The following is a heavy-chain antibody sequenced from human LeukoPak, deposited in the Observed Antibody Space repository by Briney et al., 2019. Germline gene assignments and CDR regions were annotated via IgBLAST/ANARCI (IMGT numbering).Heavy chain of an antibody. Sequence: SETLSLTCTVSGGSISTSNYYWGWIRQPPGKGLEWIGNIFYSGSTNYNPSLKSRVTMSVDTSKNQFSLKLSSVTAADTAVYYCARGGIAVAGGAFDIWGQGTMVTVSS. D-gene: IGHD6-19*01. V-gene: IGHV4-39*07. CDR1: GGSISTSNYY. CDR2: IFYSGST. J-gene: IGHJ3*02. CDR3: ARGGIAVAGGAFDI.